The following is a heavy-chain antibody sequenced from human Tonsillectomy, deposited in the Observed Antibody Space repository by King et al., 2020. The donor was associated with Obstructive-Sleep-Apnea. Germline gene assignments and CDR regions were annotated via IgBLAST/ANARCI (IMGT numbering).Heavy chain of an antibody. J-gene: IGHJ4*02. CDR1: FFPFLPSL. D-gene: IGHD3/OR15-3a*01. CDR2: IKSKTDGGTT. V-gene: IGHV3-15*01. CDR3: TTAGLAFDY. Sequence: PVCSLLLSFSSSFFPFLPSLLSFFRPSPWKGLEWVGRIKSKTDGGTTDYAAPVKGRFTISRDDSKNTLYLQMNSLKTEDTAVYYCTTAGLAFDYWGQGTLVTVSS.